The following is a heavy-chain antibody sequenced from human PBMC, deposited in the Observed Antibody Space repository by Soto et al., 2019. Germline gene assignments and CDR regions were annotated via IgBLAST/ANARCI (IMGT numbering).Heavy chain of an antibody. V-gene: IGHV4-39*01. CDR2: IYYSGST. Sequence: PSETLSLTCTVSGGSISSSNYYWGRIRQPPGKGLEWIGSIYYSGSTYYNPSLKSRVTISVDTSKNQFSLKLSSVTAADTAVYYCARHFMEWSPFFDPWGQGTLVTVSS. CDR1: GGSISSSNYY. J-gene: IGHJ5*02. D-gene: IGHD3-3*01. CDR3: ARHFMEWSPFFDP.